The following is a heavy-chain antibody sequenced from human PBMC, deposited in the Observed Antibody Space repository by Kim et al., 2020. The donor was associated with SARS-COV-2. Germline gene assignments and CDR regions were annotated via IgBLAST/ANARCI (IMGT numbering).Heavy chain of an antibody. V-gene: IGHV4-39*01. CDR3: ARLDLDYGDYVGVDY. J-gene: IGHJ4*02. Sequence: PSLKRRGTISVDTSKNQFSRKLSSVPAADTAVYYCARLDLDYGDYVGVDYWGQGTLVTVSS. D-gene: IGHD4-17*01.